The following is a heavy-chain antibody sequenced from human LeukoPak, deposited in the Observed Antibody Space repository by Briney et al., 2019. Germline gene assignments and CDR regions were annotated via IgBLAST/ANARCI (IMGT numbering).Heavy chain of an antibody. Sequence: SETLSLTCTVSGGSISNTGFHWGWIRQPPGKGPEWIASIYYSGRTYYCPSLKSRLTISVDTSKNQFSLKLSSVTAADTAVYFCARHKSVVDWFDPWGQGTLVTVSS. J-gene: IGHJ5*02. CDR3: ARHKSVVDWFDP. CDR2: IYYSGRT. D-gene: IGHD4-23*01. CDR1: GGSISNTGFH. V-gene: IGHV4-39*01.